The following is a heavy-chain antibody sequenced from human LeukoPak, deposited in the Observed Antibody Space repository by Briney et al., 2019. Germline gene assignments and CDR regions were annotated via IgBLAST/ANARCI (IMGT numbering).Heavy chain of an antibody. J-gene: IGHJ4*02. D-gene: IGHD3-3*01. CDR1: GFTFSSYA. CDR3: AKDLELRFLEPSGRGPETYDY. Sequence: GGSPRLSCAASGFTFSSYAMSWVRQAPGKGLEWVSAISGSGGSTYYADSVKGRFTISRDNSKNTLYLQMNSLRAEDTAVYYCAKDLELRFLEPSGRGPETYDYWGQGTLVTVSS. V-gene: IGHV3-23*01. CDR2: ISGSGGST.